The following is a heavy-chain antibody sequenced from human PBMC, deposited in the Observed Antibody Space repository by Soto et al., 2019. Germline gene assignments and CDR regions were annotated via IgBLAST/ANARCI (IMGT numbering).Heavy chain of an antibody. D-gene: IGHD2-15*01. Sequence: ASVKVSCKASGYTFTSYGISWVRQAPGQGLEWMGWISAYNGNTNYAQKLQGRVTMTTDTSTSTAYMELRSLRSDDTAVYYCARDANFLIALVAAPVWFEPWGKGTLVTVPS. CDR1: GYTFTSYG. V-gene: IGHV1-18*01. J-gene: IGHJ5*02. CDR3: ARDANFLIALVAAPVWFEP. CDR2: ISAYNGNT.